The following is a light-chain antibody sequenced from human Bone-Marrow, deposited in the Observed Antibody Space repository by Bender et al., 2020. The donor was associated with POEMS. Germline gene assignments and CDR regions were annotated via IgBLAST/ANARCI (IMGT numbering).Light chain of an antibody. J-gene: IGLJ3*02. CDR2: KDS. Sequence: AARITCSGDALPQQSAYWSQQKAGQAPVLVIYKDSERPSGIPERFSASNSGTKVTLIISGVQAEDEADYYCQSADTSGSKWVFGGGTKLTVL. CDR3: QSADTSGSKWV. CDR1: ALPQQS. V-gene: IGLV3-25*03.